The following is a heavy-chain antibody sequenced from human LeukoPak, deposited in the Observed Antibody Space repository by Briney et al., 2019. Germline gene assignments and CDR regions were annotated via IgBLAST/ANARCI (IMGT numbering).Heavy chain of an antibody. Sequence: GGSLRLSCAASGFTFSSYEMNWVRQAPGKGLEWVSYISSSGSTIYYADSVKGRFTISRDNAKNSLYLQMNILRAEDTAVYYCAKPRNTAMVLIFDYWGQGTLVTVSS. CDR1: GFTFSSYE. D-gene: IGHD5-18*01. V-gene: IGHV3-48*03. CDR3: AKPRNTAMVLIFDY. J-gene: IGHJ4*02. CDR2: ISSSGSTI.